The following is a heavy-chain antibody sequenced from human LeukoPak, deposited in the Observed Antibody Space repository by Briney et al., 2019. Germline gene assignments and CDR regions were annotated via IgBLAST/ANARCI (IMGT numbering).Heavy chain of an antibody. Sequence: GGSLRLSCAASGFTVSTKYMSWVRQAPGKGLEWVSVIYSGGSPCYADSVKGRFTISRDTSKNTLFLQMNSLRAEDTAVYYCATGPDYGSGNYGGMDVWGQGTTVTVSS. CDR2: IYSGGSP. CDR3: ATGPDYGSGNYGGMDV. J-gene: IGHJ6*02. V-gene: IGHV3-66*01. CDR1: GFTVSTKY. D-gene: IGHD3-10*01.